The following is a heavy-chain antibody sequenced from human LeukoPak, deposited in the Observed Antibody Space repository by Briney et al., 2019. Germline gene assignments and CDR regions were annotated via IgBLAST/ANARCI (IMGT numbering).Heavy chain of an antibody. D-gene: IGHD3/OR15-3a*01. CDR1: ELTFSSYE. CDR2: ISSNGGAI. V-gene: IGHV3-48*03. Sequence: GGSLRLSCTASELTFSSYEMNWVRQAPGKGLEWISYISSNGGAIYYADSVKGRFTISRDNAKNSLFLQMNSLRAEDTAVYYCATTRGLWWFDPWGQGTLVTVSS. CDR3: ATTRGLWWFDP. J-gene: IGHJ5*02.